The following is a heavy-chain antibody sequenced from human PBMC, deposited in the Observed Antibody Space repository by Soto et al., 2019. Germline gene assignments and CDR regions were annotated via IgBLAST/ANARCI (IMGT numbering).Heavy chain of an antibody. CDR3: ARLGSTKMVYAIGGHDY. CDR2: IYYSGST. Sequence: QLQLQESGPGLVKPSETLSLTCTVSGGSISSSSYYWGWIRQPPGKGLEWIGSIYYSGSTYYNPSLESRVTISVDTSKNQVALKLSSVTAADTAVYYCARLGSTKMVYAIGGHDYWGQGTLVTVSS. D-gene: IGHD2-8*01. V-gene: IGHV4-39*01. J-gene: IGHJ4*02. CDR1: GGSISSSSYY.